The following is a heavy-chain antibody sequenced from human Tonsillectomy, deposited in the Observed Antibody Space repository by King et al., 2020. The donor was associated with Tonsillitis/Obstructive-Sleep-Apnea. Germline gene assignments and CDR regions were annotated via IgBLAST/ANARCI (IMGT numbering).Heavy chain of an antibody. CDR3: ARGPGVVRIFDGFDM. J-gene: IGHJ3*02. D-gene: IGHD3-10*01. V-gene: IGHV3-7*03. Sequence: VQLVESGGGLVQPGGSLRLSCAASGFTFSGYWMSWVRQTPGKGLEWVANIKEDGGEKHYVDSVKGRFTISRDNAKNPVSLQMSSLRAGDTAIYCCARGPGVVRIFDGFDMWGQGTMVTVSS. CDR1: GFTFSGYW. CDR2: IKEDGGEK.